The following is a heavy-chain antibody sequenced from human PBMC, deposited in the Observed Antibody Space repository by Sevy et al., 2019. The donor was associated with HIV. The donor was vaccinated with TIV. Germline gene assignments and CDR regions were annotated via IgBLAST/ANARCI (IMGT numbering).Heavy chain of an antibody. Sequence: GGSLRLSCAASGFTFDDYAMHWVRQAPGKGLEWVSGISWNSGSIGYADSVNGRFTISRDNAKNSLYLQMNSLRAEDMALYYCAKDIAPYYDILTGPFDYWGQGTLVTVSS. CDR2: ISWNSGSI. CDR1: GFTFDDYA. J-gene: IGHJ4*02. D-gene: IGHD3-9*01. V-gene: IGHV3-9*03. CDR3: AKDIAPYYDILTGPFDY.